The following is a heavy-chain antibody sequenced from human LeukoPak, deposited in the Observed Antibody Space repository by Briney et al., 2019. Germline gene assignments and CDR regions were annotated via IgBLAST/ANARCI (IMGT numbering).Heavy chain of an antibody. CDR3: ARATGWSTVPTYDAFDV. V-gene: IGHV1-24*01. D-gene: IGHD4-17*01. Sequence: ASVKVSCKVSGYTLTELSMHWVRQAPGKGLEWMGGFDPEDGETIYAQKLQGRVTMATDTSTSTAYMELRSLRSDDTAVYYCARATGWSTVPTYDAFDVWGQGTMVTVSS. CDR1: GYTLTELS. J-gene: IGHJ3*01. CDR2: FDPEDGET.